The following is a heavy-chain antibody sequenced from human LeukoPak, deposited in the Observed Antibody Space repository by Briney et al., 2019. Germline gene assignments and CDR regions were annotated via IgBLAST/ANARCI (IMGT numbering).Heavy chain of an antibody. CDR1: GGTFSSYA. CDR2: IIPIFGTA. J-gene: IGHJ3*02. D-gene: IGHD6-6*01. V-gene: IGHV1-69*05. CDR3: ASKYSSSSPGAFDI. Sequence: GSSVKVSCKASGGTFSSYAISWVRQAPGQGLEWMGGIIPIFGTANYAQKFQGRVTITTDESTSTAYMELSSLRSEDTAVYSCASKYSSSSPGAFDIWGQGTMVTVSS.